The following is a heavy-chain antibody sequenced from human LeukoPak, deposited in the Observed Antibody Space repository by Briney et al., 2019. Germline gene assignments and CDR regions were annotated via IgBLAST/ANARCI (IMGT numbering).Heavy chain of an antibody. Sequence: SQTLSLTCTVSGGSISSGSYYWSWIRQPAGKGLEWIGRIYTSGSTNYNPSLKSRVTISVDTSKNQFSLKLSSVTAADTAVYYRARGGSYSSSWYFDRYYYMDVWGKGTTVTVSS. J-gene: IGHJ6*03. CDR1: GGSISSGSYY. V-gene: IGHV4-61*02. CDR2: IYTSGST. CDR3: ARGGSYSSSWYFDRYYYMDV. D-gene: IGHD6-13*01.